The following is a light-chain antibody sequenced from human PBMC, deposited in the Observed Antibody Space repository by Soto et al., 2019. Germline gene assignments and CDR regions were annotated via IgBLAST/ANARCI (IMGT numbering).Light chain of an antibody. V-gene: IGKV2-28*01. J-gene: IGKJ1*01. CDR2: LGS. CDR3: MQALQAPLT. Sequence: DIVVTQSPLSLPVTRGEPASISCRASQILLHSNRYNYLDWYLKKPWQSPQLLIYLGSNRASGVPDRFSGSGSGTDFTLKISRVEAEDVGAYYCMQALQAPLTFGQGTKVDIK. CDR1: QILLHSNRYNY.